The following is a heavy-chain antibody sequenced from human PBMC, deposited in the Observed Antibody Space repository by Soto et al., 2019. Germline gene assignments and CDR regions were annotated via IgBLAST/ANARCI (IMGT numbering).Heavy chain of an antibody. J-gene: IGHJ4*02. CDR3: ARQPPGYCSGGRCIFAY. D-gene: IGHD2-15*01. Sequence: PSETLSLTCTVSGGSISSSSYYWGWIRQPPGKGLEWIGSIYYSGSTYYNPSLKSRVTISVDTSKNQFSLKLSSVTAADTAVYYCARQPPGYCSGGRCIFAYWGQGTLVTVSS. CDR2: IYYSGST. CDR1: GGSISSSSYY. V-gene: IGHV4-39*01.